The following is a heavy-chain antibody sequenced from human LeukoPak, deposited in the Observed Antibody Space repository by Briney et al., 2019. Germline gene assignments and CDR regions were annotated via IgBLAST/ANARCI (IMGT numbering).Heavy chain of an antibody. D-gene: IGHD6-13*01. V-gene: IGHV3-30*18. CDR1: GFTFSSYG. CDR2: ISYDGSNK. Sequence: GGSLRLSCAASGFTFSSYGMHWVRQAPGKGLEWVAVISYDGSNKYYADSVKGRFTISRDNSKNTLYLQMNSLRAEDTAVYYCAKDLDSSWYTPIDDYWGQGTLVTVSS. CDR3: AKDLDSSWYTPIDDY. J-gene: IGHJ4*02.